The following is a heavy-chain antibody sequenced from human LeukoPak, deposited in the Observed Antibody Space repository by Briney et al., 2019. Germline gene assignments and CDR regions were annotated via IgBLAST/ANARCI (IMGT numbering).Heavy chain of an antibody. Sequence: SETLSLTCTVSGGSISSYYWSWIRQPPGKGLEWIGYIYYSGSTNYNPSLKSRVTISVDTSKNQFSLKLSSVTAADTAVYYCASFHYDSSGYRDYWGQGTLVTVSS. D-gene: IGHD3-22*01. CDR2: IYYSGST. J-gene: IGHJ4*02. V-gene: IGHV4-59*01. CDR1: GGSISSYY. CDR3: ASFHYDSSGYRDY.